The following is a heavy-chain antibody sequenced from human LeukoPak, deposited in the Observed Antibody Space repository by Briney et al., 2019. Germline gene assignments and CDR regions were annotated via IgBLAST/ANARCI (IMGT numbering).Heavy chain of an antibody. CDR3: AKDLYRVITDAFDI. D-gene: IGHD3-22*01. Sequence: PGGSLRLSCAASGFTFSTYAMTWVRQAPGKGLEWVSTITGNGVSTFYADSVKGRFTISRDNSKNTLYLQMNSLRAEDTAVYYCAKDLYRVITDAFDIWGQGTMVTVSS. CDR2: ITGNGVST. V-gene: IGHV3-23*01. CDR1: GFTFSTYA. J-gene: IGHJ3*02.